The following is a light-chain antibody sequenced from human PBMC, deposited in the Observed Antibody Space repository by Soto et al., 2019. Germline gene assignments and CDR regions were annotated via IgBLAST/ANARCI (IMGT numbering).Light chain of an antibody. CDR1: QSVSIK. CDR2: DTS. J-gene: IGKJ5*01. V-gene: IGKV3-11*01. CDR3: QQRSNWIT. Sequence: EVVLTQSPATLSVSPGERATLSCRASQSVSIKLAWYQQKPGQAPRLLIYDTSTRATGIPARFSGSGSVTDFTLTISSLEPEDFAVYYCQQRSNWITFGQGTRLEI.